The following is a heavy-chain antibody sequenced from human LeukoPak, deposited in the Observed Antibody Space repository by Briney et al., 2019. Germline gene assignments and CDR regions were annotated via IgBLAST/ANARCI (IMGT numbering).Heavy chain of an antibody. J-gene: IGHJ4*02. Sequence: PSETLSLTCTVSGGSISSYYWSWIRQPPGKGLEWIGYIYYSGSTNYSPSLKSRVTISVDTSKNQFSLKLSSVTAADTAVYYCARAKYGSVGEVFDYWGQGTLVTVSS. D-gene: IGHD3-10*01. CDR3: ARAKYGSVGEVFDY. CDR2: IYYSGST. CDR1: GGSISSYY. V-gene: IGHV4-59*08.